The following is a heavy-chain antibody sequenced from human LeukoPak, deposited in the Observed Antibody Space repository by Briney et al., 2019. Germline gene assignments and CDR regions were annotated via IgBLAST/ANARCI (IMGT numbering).Heavy chain of an antibody. V-gene: IGHV3-9*01. Sequence: GGSLRLSCAASGFTFDDYAMHWVRQAPGKGLEWVSGISWNSGSIGYADSVKGRFTISRDNAKNSLYLQMNSLRAEDTAVYYCARREGDYYYYMDVWGKGTTVTVSS. CDR1: GFTFDDYA. D-gene: IGHD3-16*01. CDR2: ISWNSGSI. J-gene: IGHJ6*03. CDR3: ARREGDYYYYMDV.